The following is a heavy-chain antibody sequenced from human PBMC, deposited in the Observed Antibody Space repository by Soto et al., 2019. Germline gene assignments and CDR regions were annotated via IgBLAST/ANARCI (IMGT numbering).Heavy chain of an antibody. J-gene: IGHJ4*02. CDR3: ARVPYQLLIFDY. D-gene: IGHD2-2*01. CDR1: GGSISSGDYY. V-gene: IGHV4-30-4*01. CDR2: IYYSGST. Sequence: SETLSLTCTVSGGSISSGDYYWSWIRQPPGKGLEWIGYIYYSGSTYYNPSLKSRVTISVDTSKNQFSLKLSSVTAADTAVYYCARVPYQLLIFDYWGQGTLVTVSS.